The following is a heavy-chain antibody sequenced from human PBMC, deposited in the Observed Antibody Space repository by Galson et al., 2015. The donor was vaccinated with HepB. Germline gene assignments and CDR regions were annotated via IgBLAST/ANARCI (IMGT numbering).Heavy chain of an antibody. J-gene: IGHJ4*02. CDR3: AREYDDPPKNGRTRNGDY. CDR1: GGTFSSYA. D-gene: IGHD3-16*01. CDR2: IIPILGIA. Sequence: SVKVSCKASGGTFSSYAISWVRQAPGQGLEWMGGIIPILGIANYAQKFQGRVTITADKSTSTAYMELSSLRSEDTAVYYCAREYDDPPKNGRTRNGDYWGQGTLVTVSS. V-gene: IGHV1-69*10.